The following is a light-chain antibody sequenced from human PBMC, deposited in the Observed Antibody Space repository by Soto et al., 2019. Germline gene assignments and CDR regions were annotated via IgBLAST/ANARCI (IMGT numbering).Light chain of an antibody. CDR2: AAS. CDR1: QSVSSN. Sequence: PGERASLSCRASQSVSSNVAWYQQKRGQAPRLLIYAASTRATGIPTRFSGSGSGTEFTLTISSLQSEDFAVYYCQQYTEWPPWTFGQGTKVDIK. CDR3: QQYTEWPPWT. J-gene: IGKJ1*01. V-gene: IGKV3-15*01.